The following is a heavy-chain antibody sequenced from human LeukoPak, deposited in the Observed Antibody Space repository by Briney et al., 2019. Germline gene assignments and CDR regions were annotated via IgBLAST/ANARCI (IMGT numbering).Heavy chain of an antibody. CDR2: IYHRGST. D-gene: IGHD2-2*01. J-gene: IGHJ6*04. Sequence: SETLCLTCAVSGYSISGGDYSGWGRQPPRKGQEWIGTIYHRGSTYYNPSLKSRVTISVDTSKNQFSLKLSSVTAADTAVYYCARDLGEYQLPPLAYYFYGMDVWGKGTTVTVSS. V-gene: IGHV4-38-2*02. CDR1: GYSISGGDY. CDR3: ARDLGEYQLPPLAYYFYGMDV.